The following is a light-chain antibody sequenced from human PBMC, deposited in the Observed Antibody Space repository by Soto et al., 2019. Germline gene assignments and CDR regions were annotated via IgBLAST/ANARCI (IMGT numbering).Light chain of an antibody. CDR2: GNS. Sequence: QSVLTQPPSVSGAPGQRVTISCTGSSSNIGAGYDVHWYQQLPGTAPKVLIYGNSNRPAGVPDRFSGSKSGISASLAITGLQAEDEADYYCQSYDSSLSGSVVFGGGTKLTVL. V-gene: IGLV1-40*01. J-gene: IGLJ2*01. CDR1: SSNIGAGYD. CDR3: QSYDSSLSGSVV.